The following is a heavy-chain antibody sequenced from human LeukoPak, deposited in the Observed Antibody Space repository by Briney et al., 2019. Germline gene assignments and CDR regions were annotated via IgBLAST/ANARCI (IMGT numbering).Heavy chain of an antibody. CDR2: IYYSGNT. Sequence: SETLSLTCTVSGVSISSSNSYWGWIRQPPGKGLEWIGSIYYSGNTYYNASLKSQVSISIDTSKNQFSLRLTSVTAADTAVYYCARVKFVSPHGIAAAGFDYWGQGTLVTVSS. D-gene: IGHD6-13*01. V-gene: IGHV4-39*01. CDR1: GVSISSSNSY. J-gene: IGHJ4*02. CDR3: ARVKFVSPHGIAAAGFDY.